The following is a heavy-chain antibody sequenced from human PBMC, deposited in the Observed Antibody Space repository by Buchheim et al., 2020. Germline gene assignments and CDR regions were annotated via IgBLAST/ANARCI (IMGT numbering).Heavy chain of an antibody. Sequence: QVQLQESGPGLVKPSQTLSLTCTVSGGSISSGGYYWSWIRQHPGKGLEWIGYIYYSGSTYYNPSLKSRVTISVDTSKNQFSLKLSSVTAADTAVYYCARVTTMIVVVINGDFREEHIDPWGQGTL. D-gene: IGHD3-22*01. J-gene: IGHJ5*02. V-gene: IGHV4-31*03. CDR3: ARVTTMIVVVINGDFREEHIDP. CDR2: IYYSGST. CDR1: GGSISSGGYY.